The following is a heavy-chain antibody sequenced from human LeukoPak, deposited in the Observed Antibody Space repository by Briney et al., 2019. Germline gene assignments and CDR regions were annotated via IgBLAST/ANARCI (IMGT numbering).Heavy chain of an antibody. V-gene: IGHV1-46*01. Sequence: ASVKVSCKASGYTFTSYYMHWVRQAPGQGLEWMGIINPSGGSTSYAQKFQGRVTMTRDTSTSTVYMELSSLRSEDTAVYYCARDPCWGGTCYSTEYWGQGTLVAVSS. CDR1: GYTFTSYY. CDR3: ARDPCWGGTCYSTEY. D-gene: IGHD2-15*01. J-gene: IGHJ4*02. CDR2: INPSGGST.